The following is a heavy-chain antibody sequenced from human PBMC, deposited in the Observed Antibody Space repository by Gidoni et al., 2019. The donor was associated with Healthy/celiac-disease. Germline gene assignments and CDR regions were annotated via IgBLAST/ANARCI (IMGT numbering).Heavy chain of an antibody. J-gene: IGHJ4*02. CDR1: GGSFSGYY. V-gene: IGHV4-34*01. CDR3: ARVVSAARV. Sequence: QVQLQQWGAGLLKPSETLSPTCAVYGGSFSGYYWSWIRQPPGKGLEWIGDINHSGSTNYNPSLKSRVTISVDTSKNQFSLKLSSVTAADTAVYYCARVVSAARVWGQGTLVTVSS. D-gene: IGHD6-6*01. CDR2: INHSGST.